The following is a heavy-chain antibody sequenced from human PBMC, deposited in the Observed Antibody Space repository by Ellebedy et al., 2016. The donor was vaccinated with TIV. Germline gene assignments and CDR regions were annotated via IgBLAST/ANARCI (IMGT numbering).Heavy chain of an antibody. D-gene: IGHD6-19*01. J-gene: IGHJ4*02. CDR2: ISSSSSYI. CDR3: ARDGAVALGAVDY. Sequence: GESLKISXAASGFTFSSYSMNWVRQAPGKGLEWVSSISSSSSYIYYADSVKGRFTISRDNAKNSLYLQMNSLRAEDTAVYYCARDGAVALGAVDYWGQGTLVTVSS. CDR1: GFTFSSYS. V-gene: IGHV3-21*01.